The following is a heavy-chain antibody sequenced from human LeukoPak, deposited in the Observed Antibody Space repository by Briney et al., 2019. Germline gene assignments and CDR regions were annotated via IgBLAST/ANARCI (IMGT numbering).Heavy chain of an antibody. Sequence: ASVKVSCKASGYTFTSYGISWVRQAPGQGLEWMGRINPNSGGTNYAQKFQGRVTMTRDTSISTAYMELSSLRSEDTAVYYCARGRGDGYNALDYWGQGTLVTVSS. CDR3: ARGRGDGYNALDY. D-gene: IGHD5-24*01. CDR1: GYTFTSYG. J-gene: IGHJ4*02. CDR2: INPNSGGT. V-gene: IGHV1-2*06.